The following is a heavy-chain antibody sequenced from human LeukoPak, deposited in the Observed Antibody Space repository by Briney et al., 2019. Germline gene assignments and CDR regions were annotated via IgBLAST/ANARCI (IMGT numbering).Heavy chain of an antibody. CDR2: ISYDGSNK. J-gene: IGHJ4*02. D-gene: IGHD2-21*01. CDR1: GFTFSSYG. V-gene: IGHV3-30*03. CDR3: KGGEEIAGY. Sequence: SGGSLRLYCAASGFTFSSYGMHWVRQAPGKGLEWVAVISYDGSNKYYADSGKGRFTISRDNSKNTLYLQMNSLRAEDTAVYYCKGGEEIAGYWGQVTLVTVSS.